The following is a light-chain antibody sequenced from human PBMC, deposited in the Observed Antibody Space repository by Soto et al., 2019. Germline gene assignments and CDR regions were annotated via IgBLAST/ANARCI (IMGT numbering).Light chain of an antibody. CDR3: QSYDSSLRVYV. CDR2: GNS. V-gene: IGLV1-40*01. J-gene: IGLJ1*01. Sequence: QSVLTQPPSVSGAPGQRVTISCTGSSSNIGAGYDVHWYQQLPGTAPKLLIYGNSNRPSGVPDRFSGSKSGTSASLAITGLQAEDEADYYCQSYDSSLRVYVFGTGTKVT. CDR1: SSNIGAGYD.